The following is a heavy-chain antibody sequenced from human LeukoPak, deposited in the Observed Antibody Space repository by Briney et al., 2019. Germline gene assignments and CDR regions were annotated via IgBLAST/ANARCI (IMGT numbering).Heavy chain of an antibody. D-gene: IGHD5-18*01. CDR2: ISGSGGST. CDR3: AKDSIHLWYTPLRRY. Sequence: GGSLRLSCAASGFTFSNYAMSWVRQAPGKGLEWVSAISGSGGSTYYADSVKGRFTISRDNSKNTLYLQMNSLRAEDTAVYYCAKDSIHLWYTPLRRYWTQGSLVTVSS. J-gene: IGHJ4*02. V-gene: IGHV3-23*01. CDR1: GFTFSNYA.